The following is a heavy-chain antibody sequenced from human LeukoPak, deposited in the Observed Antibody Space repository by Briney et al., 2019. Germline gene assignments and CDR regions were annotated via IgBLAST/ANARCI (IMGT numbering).Heavy chain of an antibody. D-gene: IGHD6-19*01. CDR2: TSGSGGST. CDR1: GFNLRSYA. Sequence: GGSLRLSCAASGFNLRSYAMSWVRQAPGKGQEWVSATSGSGGSTYYADSVKGRFAISRDNSKNTLYLQMSSLRAEDTAIYYCAKGSSGGYYFDYWGQGTLVTVSS. V-gene: IGHV3-23*01. J-gene: IGHJ4*02. CDR3: AKGSSGGYYFDY.